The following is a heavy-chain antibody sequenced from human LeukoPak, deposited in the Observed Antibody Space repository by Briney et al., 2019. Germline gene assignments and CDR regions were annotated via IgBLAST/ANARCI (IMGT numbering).Heavy chain of an antibody. V-gene: IGHV4-34*01. J-gene: IGHJ3*02. D-gene: IGHD2-8*01. CDR2: INHSGST. Sequence: SETLSLTCTLSGGPISNYQWSWIRQPPGKGLEWIGEINHSGSTNYNPSLKSRVTISVDTSKNQFSLKLSSVTAADTAVYYCARHVRWRFVYDIWGQGTMVTVSS. CDR1: GGPISNYQ. CDR3: ARHVRWRFVYDI.